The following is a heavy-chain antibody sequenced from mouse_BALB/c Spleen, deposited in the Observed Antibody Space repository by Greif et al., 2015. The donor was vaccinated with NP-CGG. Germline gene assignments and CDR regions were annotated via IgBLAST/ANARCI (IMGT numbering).Heavy chain of an antibody. D-gene: IGHD2-3*01. CDR3: AREGYYVPWFAY. V-gene: IGHV5-17*02. J-gene: IGHJ3*01. CDR1: GFTFSSFG. CDR2: ISSGSSTI. Sequence: EVMLVESGGGLVQPGGSRKLSCAASGFTFSSFGMHWVRQAPEKGLEWVAYISSGSSTIYYADTVKGRFTISRDNPKNTLFLQMTSLRSEDTAMYYCAREGYYVPWFAYWGQGTLVTVSA.